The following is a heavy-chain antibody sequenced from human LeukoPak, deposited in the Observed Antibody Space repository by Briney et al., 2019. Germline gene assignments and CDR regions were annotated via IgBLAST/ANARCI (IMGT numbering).Heavy chain of an antibody. J-gene: IGHJ4*02. CDR3: ARAHPARFLEWLTLPY. CDR2: INPNSGGT. Sequence: AASVKVSCRASGYTFTGYYMHWVRQAPGQGLEWMGWINPNSGGTNYAQKFQGRVTMTRDTSISTAYMELSRLRSDDTAAYYCARAHPARFLEWLTLPYWGQGTLVTVSS. D-gene: IGHD3-3*01. CDR1: GYTFTGYY. V-gene: IGHV1-2*02.